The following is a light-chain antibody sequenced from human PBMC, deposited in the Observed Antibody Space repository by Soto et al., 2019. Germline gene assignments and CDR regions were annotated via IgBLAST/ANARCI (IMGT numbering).Light chain of an antibody. Sequence: QSVLTQPPSASGTPGQGVTISCSGSNSNIEINYVYWYQQLPGTAPKLLIYSNNQRPSGVPDRFSGSKSGTSASLAISGLRSEDEADYDCAAWDDSLRGPVFGGGTKLTVL. CDR3: AAWDDSLRGPV. CDR2: SNN. J-gene: IGLJ3*02. V-gene: IGLV1-47*02. CDR1: NSNIEINY.